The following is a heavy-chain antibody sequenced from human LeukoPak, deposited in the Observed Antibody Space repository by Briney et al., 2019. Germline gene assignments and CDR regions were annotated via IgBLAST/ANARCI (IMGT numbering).Heavy chain of an antibody. CDR1: GFTFSNFG. Sequence: GGSLRLSCAASGFTFSNFGMHWVRQAPGKGLEWVAFIRYGGTGDYYPDSVEGRFTVSRDNSKNTLFLQMNSLRHEDTAVYFCAKDASTTSRTLDIWDKGTLVTVSS. CDR3: AKDASTTSRTLDI. CDR2: IRYGGTGD. J-gene: IGHJ3*02. D-gene: IGHD2/OR15-2a*01. V-gene: IGHV3-30*02.